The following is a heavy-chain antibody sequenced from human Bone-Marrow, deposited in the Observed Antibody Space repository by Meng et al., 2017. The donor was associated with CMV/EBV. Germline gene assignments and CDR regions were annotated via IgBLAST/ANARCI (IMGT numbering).Heavy chain of an antibody. Sequence: GGSLRLSCAASGFTFSSYWMSWVRQAPGKGLEWVANIKQDGSEKYYVDSVKGRFTISRDNAKNSLYLQMNSLRAEDTAVYYCARDRGVPAATYYYYYGMDVWAQGTTVTVYS. CDR2: IKQDGSEK. CDR3: ARDRGVPAATYYYYYGMDV. D-gene: IGHD2-2*01. V-gene: IGHV3-7*01. CDR1: GFTFSSYW. J-gene: IGHJ6*02.